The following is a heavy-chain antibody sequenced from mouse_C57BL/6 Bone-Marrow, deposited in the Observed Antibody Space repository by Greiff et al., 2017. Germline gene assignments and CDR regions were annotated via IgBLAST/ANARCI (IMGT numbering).Heavy chain of an antibody. J-gene: IGHJ3*01. CDR3: TRSYYSNYGFAY. D-gene: IGHD2-5*01. CDR2: IRLKSDNYAT. Sequence: EVQGVESGGGLVQPGGSMKLSCVASGFTFSNYWMNWVRPSPEKGLEWVAQIRLKSDNYATHYAESVKGRFTISMDDSKSSVYLQMNNLRAEDTGIYYCTRSYYSNYGFAYWGQGTLVTVSA. CDR1: GFTFSNYW. V-gene: IGHV6-3*01.